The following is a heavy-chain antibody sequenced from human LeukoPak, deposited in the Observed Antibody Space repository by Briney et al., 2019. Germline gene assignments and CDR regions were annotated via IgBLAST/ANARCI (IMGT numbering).Heavy chain of an antibody. V-gene: IGHV3-7*01. CDR3: ARDRGQQLVTYYFDY. Sequence: PGGSLRLSCAASGFTFSSYWMSWVRQAPGKGLEWVANIKQDGSEKYYMDSVKGRFTISRDNAKNSLYLQMNSLRAEDTAVYYCARDRGQQLVTYYFDYWGQGTLVTVSS. CDR2: IKQDGSEK. D-gene: IGHD6-13*01. CDR1: GFTFSSYW. J-gene: IGHJ4*02.